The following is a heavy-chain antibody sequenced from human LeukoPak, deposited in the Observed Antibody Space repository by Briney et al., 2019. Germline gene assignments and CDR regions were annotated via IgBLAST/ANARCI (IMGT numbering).Heavy chain of an antibody. V-gene: IGHV3-23*01. CDR3: AKGYYASGSSLSAFDC. Sequence: SGGSLRLSCAASGFTFSDYAMNWVRQAPGKGLEWVAVIRSSGDNTYYADFVKGRFTISRDNTKNTLYLQMNSLRAEDTAVYYCAKGYYASGSSLSAFDCWGQGTLVTVSS. CDR1: GFTFSDYA. CDR2: IRSSGDNT. J-gene: IGHJ4*02. D-gene: IGHD3-10*01.